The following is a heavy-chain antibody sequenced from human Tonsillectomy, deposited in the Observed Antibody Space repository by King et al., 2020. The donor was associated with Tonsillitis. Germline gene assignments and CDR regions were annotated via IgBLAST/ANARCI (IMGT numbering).Heavy chain of an antibody. CDR1: GFTLSSYA. D-gene: IGHD1-26*01. CDR2: ISGSGGNT. CDR3: AKQGRISGDSGSSSYYGMDV. V-gene: IGHV3-23*04. Sequence: DVQLVESGGGLVQPGGSLRLSCAASGFTLSSYAMSWVRQAPGKGLEWVSAISGSGGNTYYADSAKGRFTISRDNSKNTLYLQMNSLRAEDTAVYYCAKQGRISGDSGSSSYYGMDVWGQGTTVTVSS. J-gene: IGHJ6*02.